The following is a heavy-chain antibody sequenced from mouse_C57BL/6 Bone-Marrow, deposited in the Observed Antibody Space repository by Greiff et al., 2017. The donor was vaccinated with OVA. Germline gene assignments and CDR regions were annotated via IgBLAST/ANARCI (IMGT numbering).Heavy chain of an antibody. CDR1: GFTFSDYG. J-gene: IGHJ4*01. Sequence: EVMLVESGGGLVQPGGSLKLSCAASGFTFSDYGMAWVRQAPRKGPEWVAFISNLAYSIYYADTVTGRFTISRENAKNTLYLEMSSLRSEDTAMYYCASSLYYYGMDYWGQGTSVTVSS. CDR3: ASSLYYYGMDY. V-gene: IGHV5-15*01. CDR2: ISNLAYSI.